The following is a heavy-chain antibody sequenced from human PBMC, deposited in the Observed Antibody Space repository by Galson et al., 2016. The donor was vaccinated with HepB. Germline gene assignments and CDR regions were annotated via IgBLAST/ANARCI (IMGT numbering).Heavy chain of an antibody. Sequence: SLRLSCAASGFFFSGRAMSWVRQAPGKGLEWVSAITGSGGSTNYADSVKGRFTISRDNSKNTLYLQMNSLRAEDTAVYYCAKEVNVDIVTTLFGGGWYWGQGTLVTVSS. J-gene: IGHJ4*02. CDR3: AKEVNVDIVTTLFGGGWY. CDR2: ITGSGGST. V-gene: IGHV3-23*01. CDR1: GFFFSGRA. D-gene: IGHD5-12*01.